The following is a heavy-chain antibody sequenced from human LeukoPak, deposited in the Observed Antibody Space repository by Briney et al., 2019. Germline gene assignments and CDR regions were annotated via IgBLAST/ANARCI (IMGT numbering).Heavy chain of an antibody. J-gene: IGHJ4*02. CDR3: AKWGDYDVLTGYYVSDF. D-gene: IGHD3-9*01. CDR2: ISGRSGST. CDR1: GFIFCNYA. V-gene: IGHV3-23*01. Sequence: QPGASLRLSCAASGFIFCNYAMYWVRQAPGKGLEGVSAISGRSGSTYYADSVRGRFTISRDSTKNTLHLQMNSLSADDTAVYYFAKWGDYDVLTGYYVSDFWGQGTLVTVSS.